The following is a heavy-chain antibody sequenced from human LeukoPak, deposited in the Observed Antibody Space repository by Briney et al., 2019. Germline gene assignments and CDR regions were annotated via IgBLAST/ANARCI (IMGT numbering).Heavy chain of an antibody. CDR1: GFTFSSYS. V-gene: IGHV3-21*01. J-gene: IGHJ4*02. Sequence: GGSLRLSCAASGFTFSSYSLNWVRQAPGKGLEWVSSITTTFYTYYTDSVKGRFTISRDNAKNALYLQMISLRAEDTAVYYCARVRAKWYEDYLGQGTLVTVSS. CDR2: ITTTFYT. D-gene: IGHD2-15*01. CDR3: ARVRAKWYEDY.